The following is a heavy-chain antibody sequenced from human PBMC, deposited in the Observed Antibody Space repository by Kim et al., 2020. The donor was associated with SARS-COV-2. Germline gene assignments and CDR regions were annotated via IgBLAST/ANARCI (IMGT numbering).Heavy chain of an antibody. CDR1: GGSFSGYY. CDR2: INHSGST. CDR3: ARARQQLVRDYYYYGMDV. J-gene: IGHJ6*02. D-gene: IGHD6-13*01. Sequence: SETLSLTCAVYGGSFSGYYWSWIRQPPGKGLEWIGEINHSGSTNYNPSLKSRVTISVDTSKNQFSLKLSSVTAADTAVYYCARARQQLVRDYYYYGMDVWGQGTTVTVSS. V-gene: IGHV4-34*01.